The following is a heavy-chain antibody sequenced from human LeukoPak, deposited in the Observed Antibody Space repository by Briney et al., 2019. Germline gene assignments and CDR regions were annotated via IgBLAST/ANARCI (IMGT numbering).Heavy chain of an antibody. V-gene: IGHV4-59*01. D-gene: IGHD6-13*01. CDR1: GGSISSYY. CDR2: IYYSGST. J-gene: IGHJ6*02. Sequence: SETLSLTCTVSGGSISSYYWSWIRQPPGKGLEWVGYIYYSGSTNYNPSLKSRVTISVDTSKNQFSLKLSSVTAADTAVYYCARAGYSSSWDYYYYYGMDVWGQGTTVTVSS. CDR3: ARAGYSSSWDYYYYYGMDV.